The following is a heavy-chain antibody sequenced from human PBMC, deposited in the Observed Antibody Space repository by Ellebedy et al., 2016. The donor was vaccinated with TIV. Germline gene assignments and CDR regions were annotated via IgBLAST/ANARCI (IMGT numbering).Heavy chain of an antibody. CDR2: INHSGST. D-gene: IGHD6-13*01. V-gene: IGHV4-34*01. CDR3: ARGISGIAAAGTGAHFDY. J-gene: IGHJ4*02. CDR1: GGSFSGYY. Sequence: MPSETLSLTCAVYGGSFSGYYWSWNRQPPGKGLEWIGEINHSGSTNYNPSLKSRVTISVDTSKNQFSLKLSSVTAADTAVYYCARGISGIAAAGTGAHFDYWGQGTLVTVSS.